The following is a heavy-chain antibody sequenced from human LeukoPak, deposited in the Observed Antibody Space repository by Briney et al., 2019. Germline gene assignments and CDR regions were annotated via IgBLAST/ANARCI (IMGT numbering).Heavy chain of an antibody. J-gene: IGHJ4*02. D-gene: IGHD5-12*01. CDR3: ARAITLDY. CDR1: GFTVSRYA. V-gene: IGHV3-23*01. Sequence: GGSMRLACAASGFTVSRYAMSWVRQAPGKGLEWVSAISGSVGRTYYADSVKGRLIISRDNSKNTLYLQMNSLRAEDTAVYYCARAITLDYWGQGTLVTVSS. CDR2: ISGSVGRT.